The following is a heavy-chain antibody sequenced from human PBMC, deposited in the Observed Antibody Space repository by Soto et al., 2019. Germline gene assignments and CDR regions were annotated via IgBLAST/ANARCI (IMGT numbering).Heavy chain of an antibody. J-gene: IGHJ5*02. CDR2: IYWDDDK. V-gene: IGHV2-5*02. CDR3: AHAITYNWGWFQNWFDP. Sequence: QITLKESAPTLVKPTQTLTLTCTFSGFSLSTSGVAVGWIRQPPGKALEWLAVIYWDDDKLYTPSLKSRLTLTKDTSKNQVVRTLTNMDPVDTATYYCAHAITYNWGWFQNWFDPWGQGTLVTVSS. D-gene: IGHD1-20*01. CDR1: GFSLSTSGVA.